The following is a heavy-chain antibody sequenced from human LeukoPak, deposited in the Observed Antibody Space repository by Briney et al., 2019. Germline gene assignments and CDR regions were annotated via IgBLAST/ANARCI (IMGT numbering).Heavy chain of an antibody. V-gene: IGHV3-66*01. Sequence: QSGGSLRLSCAASGFTVSSNYMSWVRQAPGKGLEWVSVIYSGGSTYYADSVKGRFIISRDNSKNTLYLQMNSLRAEDTAVYYCARVRDSSGYFEYYYYYYSMDVWGQGTTVTVSS. CDR1: GFTVSSNY. CDR3: ARVRDSSGYFEYYYYYYSMDV. J-gene: IGHJ6*02. D-gene: IGHD3-22*01. CDR2: IYSGGST.